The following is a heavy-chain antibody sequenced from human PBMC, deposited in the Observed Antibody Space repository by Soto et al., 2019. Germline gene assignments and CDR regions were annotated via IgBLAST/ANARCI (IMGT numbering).Heavy chain of an antibody. Sequence: EVQLLESGGGLVQPGGSLRLSCAASGFTFSSYAMSWVRQAPGKGLEWVSAISGSGGSTYYADSVKGRFTISRDNSKNTLYLQMNTLRAEDTAVYYCAKGGYYYYYYMDVWGKGTTVTVSS. CDR1: GFTFSSYA. CDR2: ISGSGGST. V-gene: IGHV3-23*01. CDR3: AKGGYYYYYYMDV. J-gene: IGHJ6*03.